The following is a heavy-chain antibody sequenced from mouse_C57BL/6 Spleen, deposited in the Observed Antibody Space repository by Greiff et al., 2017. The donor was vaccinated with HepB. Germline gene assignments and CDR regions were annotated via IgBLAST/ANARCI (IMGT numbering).Heavy chain of an antibody. CDR1: GYTFTDYE. CDR2: IDPETGGT. Sequence: QVQLQQSGAELVRPGASVTLSCKASGYTFTDYEMHWVKQTPVHGLEWIGAIDPETGGTAYNQKFKGKAILTADKSSSTASMELRSLTSEDSAVYYCTRGEGGSGGYWGQGTTLTVSS. D-gene: IGHD3-2*02. J-gene: IGHJ2*01. V-gene: IGHV1-15*01. CDR3: TRGEGGSGGY.